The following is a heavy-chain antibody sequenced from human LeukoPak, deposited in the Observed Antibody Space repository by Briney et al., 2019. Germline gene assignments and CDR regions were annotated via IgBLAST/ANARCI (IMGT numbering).Heavy chain of an antibody. CDR1: GYTFTGYY. CDR2: INPNSGGT. J-gene: IGHJ4*02. V-gene: IGHV1-2*02. Sequence: ASVKVSCKASGYTFTGYYMYWVRQAPGQGLEWMGWINPNSGGTNYAQKFQGRVTMTRDTSISTAYMELSRLRSDDTAVYYCARDRGGVVVTANFDYWGQGTLVTVSS. CDR3: ARDRGGVVVTANFDY. D-gene: IGHD2-21*02.